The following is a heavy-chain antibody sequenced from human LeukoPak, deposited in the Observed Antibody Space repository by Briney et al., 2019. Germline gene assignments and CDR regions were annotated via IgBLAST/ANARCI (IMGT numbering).Heavy chain of an antibody. J-gene: IGHJ3*02. Sequence: ETSETLSLTCTVSGVSISSGGYYWSWIRQPPGKGLEWIGYIYYSGSTNYNPSLKSRVTISVDTSKNQFSLKLSSVTAADTAVYYCARGRSDYDYVWGSYRYRAFDIWGQGTVVTVSS. V-gene: IGHV4-61*08. CDR3: ARGRSDYDYVWGSYRYRAFDI. D-gene: IGHD3-16*02. CDR2: IYYSGST. CDR1: GVSISSGGYY.